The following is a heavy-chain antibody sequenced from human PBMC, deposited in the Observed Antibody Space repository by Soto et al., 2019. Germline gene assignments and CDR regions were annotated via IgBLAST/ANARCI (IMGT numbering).Heavy chain of an antibody. J-gene: IGHJ6*02. Sequence: PSLTCAISGDSVSSNSAAWNWIRQSPSRGLEWLGRTYHRSRWYNDYAVSVKSRITINPDTSKNQFSLQLNSVTPEDTAVYYCARDPGGGSSWYYYYYGMDVWGQGTTVTVSS. CDR2: TYHRSRWYN. CDR1: GDSVSSNSAA. D-gene: IGHD6-13*01. CDR3: ARDPGGGSSWYYYYYGMDV. V-gene: IGHV6-1*01.